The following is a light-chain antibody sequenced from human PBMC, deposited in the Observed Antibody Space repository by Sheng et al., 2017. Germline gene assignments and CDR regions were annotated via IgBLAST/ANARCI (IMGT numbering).Light chain of an antibody. Sequence: EIVLTQSPATLSLSPGERATLSCRASQSVGSYLAWYQQKPGQAPRLLIFDASNRVTGIPARFSGSGSGTDFTLTISSLEPEDFALYYCQQPNTFGPGTK. CDR1: QSVGSY. CDR3: QQPNT. V-gene: IGKV3-11*01. CDR2: DAS. J-gene: IGKJ3*01.